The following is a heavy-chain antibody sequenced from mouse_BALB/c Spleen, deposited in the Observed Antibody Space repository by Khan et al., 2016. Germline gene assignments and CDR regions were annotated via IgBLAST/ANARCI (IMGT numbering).Heavy chain of an antibody. CDR2: INPDSSTI. V-gene: IGHV4-1*02. CDR1: GFDFSRYW. J-gene: IGHJ1*01. Sequence: EVKLLESGGGLVQPGGSLKLSCAASGFDFSRYWMSWVRPAPGQGLEWIGEINPDSSTINYTPSLKDNFIISSDNAKNTLYLQLSKVRSEDTALYYCASTFWYFDVWGAGTTVTVSS. CDR3: ASTFWYFDV.